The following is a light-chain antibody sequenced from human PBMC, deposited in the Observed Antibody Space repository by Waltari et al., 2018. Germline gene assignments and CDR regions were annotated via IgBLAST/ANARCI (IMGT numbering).Light chain of an antibody. J-gene: IGKJ2*01. V-gene: IGKV1-5*03. CDR3: QQYNSYSAT. Sequence: DIQMTQSPSTLSASVGDRVTIPCRASQSISSWLAWYQQKPGKAPKLLIYKASSLESGVPPRFSGSGSGTEFTLTISSLQPDDFATYYCQQYNSYSATFGQGTKLEIK. CDR2: KAS. CDR1: QSISSW.